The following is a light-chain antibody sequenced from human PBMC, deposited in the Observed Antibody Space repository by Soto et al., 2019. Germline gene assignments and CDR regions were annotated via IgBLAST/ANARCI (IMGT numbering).Light chain of an antibody. CDR1: QSISSY. CDR3: QQRSNWPRT. J-gene: IGKJ4*01. CDR2: DTS. V-gene: IGKV3-11*01. Sequence: EIVLTQSPATLSLSPGERATLSCRASQSISSYLAWYQQKPGQAPRLLIYDTSNRVTGIPARFSGSGSGTDFTLTISSLEPEDFAVYYCQQRSNWPRTFGGETKVEIK.